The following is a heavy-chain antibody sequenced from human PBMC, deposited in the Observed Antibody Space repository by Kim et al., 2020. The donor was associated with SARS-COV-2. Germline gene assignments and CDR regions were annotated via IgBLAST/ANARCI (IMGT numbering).Heavy chain of an antibody. CDR3: ARGRGNYYYYMDV. Sequence: GGSLRLSCAASGFTLSSYAMHWVRQAPGKGLEYVSAISSNGGSTYYANSVKGRFTISRDNSKNTLYLQMGSLRAEDMAVYYCARGRGNYYYYMDVWGKGTTVTVSS. CDR2: ISSNGGST. CDR1: GFTLSSYA. V-gene: IGHV3-64*01. J-gene: IGHJ6*03.